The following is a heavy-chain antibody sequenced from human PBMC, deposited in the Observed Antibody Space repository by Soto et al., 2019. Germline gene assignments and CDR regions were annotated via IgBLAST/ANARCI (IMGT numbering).Heavy chain of an antibody. CDR3: ATDRTHCSSSTCCGAFQH. J-gene: IGHJ1*01. D-gene: IGHD2-2*01. CDR1: GYTLTELS. V-gene: IGHV1-24*01. CDR2: FDPEDGET. Sequence: GASVKVSCKVSGYTLTELSMHWVRQAPGKGLEWMGGFDPEDGETIYAQKFQGRVTMTEDTSTDTAYMELSSLRSEDTAVYYCATDRTHCSSSTCCGAFQHWGQAPWSPSPQ.